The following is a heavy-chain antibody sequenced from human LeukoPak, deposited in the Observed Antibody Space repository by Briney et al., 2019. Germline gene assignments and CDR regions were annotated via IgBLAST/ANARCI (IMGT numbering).Heavy chain of an antibody. D-gene: IGHD2/OR15-2a*01. CDR1: GFTCSSYG. CDR2: IWYEGSNK. J-gene: IGHJ4*02. CDR3: ARDVRSVFDY. V-gene: IGHV3-33*01. Sequence: PGGSLRLCCAAGGFTCSSYGMQGVRQAPGKGLEWVVVIWYEGSNKYCADSVEVGFTIPRENSKNTLYLQMNSLRAEDTAVYYRARDVRSVFDYWGQGTLVTVSP.